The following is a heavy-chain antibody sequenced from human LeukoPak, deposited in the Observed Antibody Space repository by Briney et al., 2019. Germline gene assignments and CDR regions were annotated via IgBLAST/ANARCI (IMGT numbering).Heavy chain of an antibody. J-gene: IGHJ5*02. CDR1: GDSISSYY. CDR3: ARVYDSSGYKYNWFDP. CDR2: INYSGST. Sequence: PSETLSLTCTVSGDSISSYYWGWIRQSPGKGLEWIGYINYSGSTNYNPSLKSRVTLSVDTSKNQFSLKLSSVTAADTAVYYCARVYDSSGYKYNWFDPWGQGTLVTVSS. D-gene: IGHD3-22*01. V-gene: IGHV4-59*12.